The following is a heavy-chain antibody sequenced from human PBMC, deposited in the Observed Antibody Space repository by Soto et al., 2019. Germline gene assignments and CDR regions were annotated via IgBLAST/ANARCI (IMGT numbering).Heavy chain of an antibody. Sequence: SVKVSCKASGGTFSNYAISWVRQAPGQGLEWMGGIVPAFGTPNYAQNLQGRITTTADDSTTTVYMDLSSLRSEDTAVYYCARGNKDWNYVIGWFDPWGQGTLVTVSS. D-gene: IGHD1-7*01. CDR1: GGTFSNYA. CDR2: IVPAFGTP. J-gene: IGHJ5*02. V-gene: IGHV1-69*13. CDR3: ARGNKDWNYVIGWFDP.